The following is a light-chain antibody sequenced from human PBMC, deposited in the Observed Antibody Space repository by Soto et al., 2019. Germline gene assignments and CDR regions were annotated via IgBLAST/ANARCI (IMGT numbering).Light chain of an antibody. Sequence: EIVLTQSPGTLSLSPGERVTLSCRASQSVSSSYVAWYQHNPGQAPRLLIYGASSRATGIPDRFSGSGSGTDFTLTISRLEPEDFAVYYCQQYGSSPRTFGQGTKVEIK. V-gene: IGKV3-20*01. J-gene: IGKJ1*01. CDR1: QSVSSSY. CDR3: QQYGSSPRT. CDR2: GAS.